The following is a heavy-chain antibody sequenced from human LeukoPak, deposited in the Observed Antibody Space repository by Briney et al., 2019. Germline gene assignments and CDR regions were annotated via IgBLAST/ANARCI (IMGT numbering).Heavy chain of an antibody. CDR2: IYYSGST. J-gene: IGHJ4*02. Sequence: SETLSLTCTVSGGSISSSSYYWGWLRQPPGKGLEWIGSIYYSGSTYYNPSLKSRVTISVDTSKNQFSLKLSSVTAADTAVYYCASWGVAGLDYWGQGTLVTVSS. V-gene: IGHV4-39*07. CDR1: GGSISSSSYY. CDR3: ASWGVAGLDY. D-gene: IGHD6-19*01.